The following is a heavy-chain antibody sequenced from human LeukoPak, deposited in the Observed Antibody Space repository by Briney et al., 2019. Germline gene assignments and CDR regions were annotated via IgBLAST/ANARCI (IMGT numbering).Heavy chain of an antibody. V-gene: IGHV4-59*08. J-gene: IGHJ5*02. CDR2: IYYSGTT. Sequence: PSETLSLTCTVSGGSICSYYWSWIRQPPGKGLEWIGYIYYSGTTNYNPSLKSRVTISVDTSKNQFSLKLSSVTAADTAVYYCARQVREQWLKRFDPWGQGTLVTVSS. CDR1: GGSICSYY. CDR3: ARQVREQWLKRFDP. D-gene: IGHD6-19*01.